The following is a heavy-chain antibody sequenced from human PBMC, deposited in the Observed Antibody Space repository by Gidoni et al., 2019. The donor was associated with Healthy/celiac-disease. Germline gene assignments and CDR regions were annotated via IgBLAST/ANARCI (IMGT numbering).Heavy chain of an antibody. CDR2: IRGSGGSK. V-gene: IGHV3-23*01. J-gene: IGHJ3*02. Sequence: EVQLLESGGGLVQPGGSLGLSCASPGFTFSSYAMCWVRQAPGKGREGVSAIRGSGGSKYYADSVKGRFTISRENSKNTLYMQMNSLRAEDTAVYYCASIGGEVTLAVAGPTAPFDIWGQGTMVTVSS. D-gene: IGHD6-19*01. CDR3: ASIGGEVTLAVAGPTAPFDI. CDR1: GFTFSSYA.